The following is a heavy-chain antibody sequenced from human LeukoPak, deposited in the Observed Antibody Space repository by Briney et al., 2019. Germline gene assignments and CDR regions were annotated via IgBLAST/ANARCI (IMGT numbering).Heavy chain of an antibody. CDR3: ARDKYYYDSSGSIDY. CDR2: IIPIFGTA. J-gene: IGHJ4*02. V-gene: IGHV1-69*05. D-gene: IGHD3-22*01. Sequence: SVKVSCKASGGTFSSYAISWVRQAPGQGLEWMGRIIPIFGTANYAQKFQGRVTITTDESTSTAYMELSRLRSDDTAVYYCARDKYYYDSSGSIDYWGQGTLVTVSS. CDR1: GGTFSSYA.